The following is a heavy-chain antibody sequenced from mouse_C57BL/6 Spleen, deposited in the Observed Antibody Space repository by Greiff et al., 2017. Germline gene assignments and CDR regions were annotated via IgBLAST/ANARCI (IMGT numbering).Heavy chain of an antibody. CDR3: TSLYYYGSRNYFDY. CDR1: GFTFSSYA. V-gene: IGHV5-9-1*02. J-gene: IGHJ2*01. D-gene: IGHD1-1*01. CDR2: ISSGGDYI. Sequence: EVKLVESGEGLVKPGGSLKLSCAASGFTFSSYAMSWVRQTPEKRLEWVAYISSGGDYIYYADTVKGRFTISRDNARNTLYLQMSSLKSEDTAMYYCTSLYYYGSRNYFDYWGQGTTLTVSS.